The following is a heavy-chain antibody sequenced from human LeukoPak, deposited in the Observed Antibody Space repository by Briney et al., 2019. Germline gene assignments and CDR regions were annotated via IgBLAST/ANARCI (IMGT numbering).Heavy chain of an antibody. Sequence: SETLSLTCAVPGGSISSSNWWSWVRQPPGKGLEWIGEIYHSGSTNYNPSLKSRVTISADKSKNHFSLKLSSVTAADTAVYYCAVKSGLGYCSGGSCSDYWGQGTLVTVSS. V-gene: IGHV4-4*02. J-gene: IGHJ4*02. CDR2: IYHSGST. CDR1: GGSISSSNW. D-gene: IGHD2-15*01. CDR3: AVKSGLGYCSGGSCSDY.